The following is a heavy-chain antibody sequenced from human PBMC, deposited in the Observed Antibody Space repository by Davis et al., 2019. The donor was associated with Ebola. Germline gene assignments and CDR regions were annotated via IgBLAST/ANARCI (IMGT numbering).Heavy chain of an antibody. CDR1: GFTFTDYY. CDR3: VKVGQMKWNFRYAMDV. V-gene: IGHV3-33*06. Sequence: PGGSLRLSCAASGFTFTDYYMSWIRQAPGKGLEWVAVIWYDGGTKYYADSVKGRFIISRDNSKNMLYLQMNSLRAEDTAVYYCVKVGQMKWNFRYAMDVWGQGTTVTVSS. CDR2: IWYDGGTK. D-gene: IGHD1-7*01. J-gene: IGHJ6*02.